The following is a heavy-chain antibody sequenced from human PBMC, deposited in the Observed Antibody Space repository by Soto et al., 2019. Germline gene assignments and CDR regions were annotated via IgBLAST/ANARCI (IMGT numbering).Heavy chain of an antibody. CDR2: RYSSGNT. V-gene: IGHV4-59*01. D-gene: IGHD5-18*01. CDR1: GGSINGYY. J-gene: IGHJ2*01. CDR3: ARGLGGYGYGPTEYWVFDL. Sequence: QVQLQESGPGLVKPSETLSLSCTVSGGSINGYYWSWIRQAPGKGLEWIGYRYSSGNTNYNPSLKSRVTILVDTSKNQFSLRLSSVTAADTAVYFCARGLGGYGYGPTEYWVFDLWGRGTLVTVSS.